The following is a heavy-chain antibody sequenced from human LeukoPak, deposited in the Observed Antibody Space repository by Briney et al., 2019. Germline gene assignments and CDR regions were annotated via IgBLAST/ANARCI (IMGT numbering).Heavy chain of an antibody. CDR2: MNPNSGNT. V-gene: IGHV1-8*01. CDR1: GYTFTSYD. Sequence: ASVKVSCKASGYTFTSYDINWVRQATGQGLEWMGWMNPNSGNTGYAQKFQGRVTMTRNTSISTAYMELSSLRSEDTAVFYCASSDGYNKAGYYYYMDVWGKGATVTVSS. J-gene: IGHJ6*03. CDR3: ASSDGYNKAGYYYYMDV. D-gene: IGHD5-24*01.